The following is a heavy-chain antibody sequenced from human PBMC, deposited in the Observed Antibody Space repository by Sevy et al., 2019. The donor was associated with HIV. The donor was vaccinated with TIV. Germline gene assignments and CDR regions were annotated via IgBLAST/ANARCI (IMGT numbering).Heavy chain of an antibody. J-gene: IGHJ5*02. CDR2: IYPGDSET. D-gene: IGHD2-8*01. CDR1: GYSFTSYW. Sequence: GESLKISCKGSGYSFTSYWIGWVRQMPGKGLEWMGIIYPGDSETRYSPSFQGQVTISADKSISTAYLQWSSLKASDTATYYCARAYCTNGVCYTGWFDPWGQGTLVTVSS. CDR3: ARAYCTNGVCYTGWFDP. V-gene: IGHV5-51*01.